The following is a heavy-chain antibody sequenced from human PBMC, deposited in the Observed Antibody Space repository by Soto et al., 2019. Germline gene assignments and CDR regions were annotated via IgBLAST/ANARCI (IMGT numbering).Heavy chain of an antibody. D-gene: IGHD3-9*01. CDR2: IIPIFGTA. Sequence: ASVKVSCKASGGTFSSYAISWVRQAPGQGLEGMGGIIPIFGTANYAQKFQGRVTITADESTSTAYMELSSLRSEDTAVYYCAREDYDILTGSRPTYSYYGMDVWGQGTTVTVSS. J-gene: IGHJ6*02. CDR1: GGTFSSYA. V-gene: IGHV1-69*13. CDR3: AREDYDILTGSRPTYSYYGMDV.